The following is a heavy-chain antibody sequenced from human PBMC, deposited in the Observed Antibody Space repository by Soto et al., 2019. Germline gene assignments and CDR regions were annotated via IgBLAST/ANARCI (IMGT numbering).Heavy chain of an antibody. J-gene: IGHJ3*02. D-gene: IGHD3-16*01. CDR2: IIPILGIA. CDR1: GGTFSSYT. CDR3: GGGGGGLGEDAFDI. V-gene: IGHV1-69*02. Sequence: QVQLVQSGAEVKKPGSSVKVSCKASGGTFSSYTISWVRQAPGQGLEWMGRIIPILGIANYAQKFQGRVTITAEKSTSTANRGRGGLRLEDTAVYYWGGGGGGLGEDAFDIWGQGTMVTVSS.